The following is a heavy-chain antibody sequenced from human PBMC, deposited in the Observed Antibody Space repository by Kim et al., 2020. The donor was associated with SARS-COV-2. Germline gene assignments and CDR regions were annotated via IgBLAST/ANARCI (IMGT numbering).Heavy chain of an antibody. CDR2: GGSK. V-gene: IGHV3-23*01. D-gene: IGHD6-13*01. CDR3: AKDGPGKD. J-gene: IGHJ4*02. Sequence: GGSKYYADSVKGRFTISRDNSKNTLYLQMNSLRAEDTAVYYCAKDGPGKDWGQGTLVTVSS.